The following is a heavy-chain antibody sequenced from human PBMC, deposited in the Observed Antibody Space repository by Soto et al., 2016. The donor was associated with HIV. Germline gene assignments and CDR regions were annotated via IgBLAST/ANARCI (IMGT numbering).Heavy chain of an antibody. J-gene: IGHJ6*03. CDR1: GYTFTNYA. D-gene: IGHD3-22*01. CDR3: AADGTSYFDTSAFFPSLAPPHYYNYLDV. Sequence: QVQLVQSGAEVKKPGSSVKVSCKASGYTFTNYAITWVRQAPGQGLEWMGWISADNDNTNYAQKLQGRVTLTRDISSGTAYMELSSLESEDTAVYYCAADGTSYFDTSAFFPSLAPPHYYNYLDVWGKGTTVTVSS. CDR2: ISADNDNT. V-gene: IGHV1-18*01.